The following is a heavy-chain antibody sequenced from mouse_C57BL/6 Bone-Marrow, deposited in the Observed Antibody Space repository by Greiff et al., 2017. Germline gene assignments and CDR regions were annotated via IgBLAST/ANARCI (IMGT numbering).Heavy chain of an antibody. V-gene: IGHV1-74*01. CDR1: GYTFTSYW. CDR2: IHPSDSDT. J-gene: IGHJ3*01. CDR3: APLFAY. Sequence: QVQLQQSGAELVKPGASVKVSCKASGYTFTSYWMHWVKQRPGQGLEWIGRIHPSDSDTNYNQKFKGKATLTEDKSSTTAYLQLRSLTSEDAAVYYCAPLFAYWGQGTLVTVSA.